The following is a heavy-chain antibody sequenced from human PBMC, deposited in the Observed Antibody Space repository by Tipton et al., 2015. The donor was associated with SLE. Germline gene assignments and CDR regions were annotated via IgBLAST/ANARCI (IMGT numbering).Heavy chain of an antibody. V-gene: IGHV5-51*03. CDR2: IYPGDSDA. J-gene: IGHJ6*02. CDR3: ARGANPYDLWRPSPNYGMDV. D-gene: IGHD3-3*01. CDR1: GYTFTNYL. Sequence: VQLVQSGAEVKKPGESLRISCRGSGYTFTNYLIGWVRQMSGEGLEWMGSIYPGDSDARYNPSFQGQVTISGDKSTNTAYLQWNSLKASDTAIYYCARGANPYDLWRPSPNYGMDVWGQGTTVTVSS.